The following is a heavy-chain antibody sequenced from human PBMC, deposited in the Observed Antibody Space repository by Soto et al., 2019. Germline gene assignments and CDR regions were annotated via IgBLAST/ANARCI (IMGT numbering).Heavy chain of an antibody. CDR1: GGSISSGGYY. J-gene: IGHJ4*02. D-gene: IGHD5-12*01. V-gene: IGHV4-31*03. CDR2: IYYSGST. CDR3: ARCRDGYRCPFDY. Sequence: SETLSLTCTVSGGSISSGGYYWSWIRQHPGKGLEWIGYIYYSGSTYYNPSLKSRVTISVDTSKNQFSLKLSSVTAADTAVYYCARCRDGYRCPFDYWGQGTLVTVS.